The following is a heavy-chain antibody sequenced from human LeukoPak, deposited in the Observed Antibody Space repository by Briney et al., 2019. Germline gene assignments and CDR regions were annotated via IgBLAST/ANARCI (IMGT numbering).Heavy chain of an antibody. Sequence: ASVKVSCKASGYTFITYGISWVRQAPGQGLEWMGWISAYNGDTNYAQKLQGRVTMTTDTSTSTAYMELRSLRSDDTAVYYCGRGPYCSGGTCYSQYLDYWGQGTLVTVSS. D-gene: IGHD2-15*01. V-gene: IGHV1-18*01. CDR3: GRGPYCSGGTCYSQYLDY. CDR2: ISAYNGDT. J-gene: IGHJ4*02. CDR1: GYTFITYG.